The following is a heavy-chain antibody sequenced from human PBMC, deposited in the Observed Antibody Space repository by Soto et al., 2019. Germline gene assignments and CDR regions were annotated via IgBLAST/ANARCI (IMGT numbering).Heavy chain of an antibody. J-gene: IGHJ1*01. CDR1: GFTFTRYS. CDR3: AKVHKGSSWSPSEYFQH. Sequence: GGSLRLSCAASGFTFTRYSMNWVRQAPGKGLEWVSSISSTTNYIYYADSVKGRFTISRDNSKNTLYLQMNSLRAEDTAVYYCAKVHKGSSWSPSEYFQHWGQGTLVTVSS. V-gene: IGHV3-21*04. CDR2: ISSTTNYI. D-gene: IGHD6-13*01.